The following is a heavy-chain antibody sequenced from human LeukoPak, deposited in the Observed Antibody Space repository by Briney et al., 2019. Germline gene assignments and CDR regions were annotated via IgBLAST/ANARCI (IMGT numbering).Heavy chain of an antibody. D-gene: IGHD6-6*01. Sequence: SETLSLTCTVSGGSITGYYWSWIRQPPGKGLEWIGYIYYSGSTNYTPSLKSRVTISVDTSKNQFSLKLSSVTAADTAVYYCARGPSIAGSSWGQGTLVTVSS. J-gene: IGHJ4*02. CDR3: ARGPSIAGSS. V-gene: IGHV4-59*01. CDR2: IYYSGST. CDR1: GGSITGYY.